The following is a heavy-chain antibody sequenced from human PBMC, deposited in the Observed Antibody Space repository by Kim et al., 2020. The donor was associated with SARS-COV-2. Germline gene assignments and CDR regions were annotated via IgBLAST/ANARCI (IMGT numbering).Heavy chain of an antibody. Sequence: GGSLRLSCAASGFTFSSYEMNWVRQAPGKGLEWVSYISSSGSTIYYADSVKGRFTISRDNAKNSLYLQMNRLRAEDTAVYYCARGSYTYYDFWSGYHYYYGMDVWGQGTTVTVSS. J-gene: IGHJ6*02. CDR3: ARGSYTYYDFWSGYHYYYGMDV. CDR2: ISSSGSTI. D-gene: IGHD3-3*01. CDR1: GFTFSSYE. V-gene: IGHV3-48*03.